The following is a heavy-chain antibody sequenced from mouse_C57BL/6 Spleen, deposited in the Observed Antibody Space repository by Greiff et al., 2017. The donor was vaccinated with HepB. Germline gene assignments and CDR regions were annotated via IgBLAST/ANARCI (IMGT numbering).Heavy chain of an antibody. CDR1: GFSLTSYA. CDR3: ARIPGDYDEGYAMDY. J-gene: IGHJ4*01. CDR2: IWTGGGT. V-gene: IGHV2-9-1*01. Sequence: VKLQESGPGLVAPSQSLSITCTVSGFSLTSYAISWVRQPPGKGLEWLGVIWTGGGTNYNSALKSRLSISKDNSKSQVFLKMNSLQTDDTARYYCARIPGDYDEGYAMDYWGQGTSVTVSS. D-gene: IGHD2-4*01.